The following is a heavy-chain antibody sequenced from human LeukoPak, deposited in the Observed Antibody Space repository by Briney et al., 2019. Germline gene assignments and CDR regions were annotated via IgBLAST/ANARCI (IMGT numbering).Heavy chain of an antibody. CDR3: ARDWNRYAY. CDR2: IYHSGST. V-gene: IGHV4-39*07. J-gene: IGHJ4*02. Sequence: KSSETLSLTCTVSGGSISSGTYYWAWIRQPPGRGLEWIGTIYHSGSTYYNPSLKTRVTISVDTSKNQFSLNLTSLTAADTAVYYCARDWNRYAYWGQGTLVTVSS. D-gene: IGHD1-1*01. CDR1: GGSISSGTYY.